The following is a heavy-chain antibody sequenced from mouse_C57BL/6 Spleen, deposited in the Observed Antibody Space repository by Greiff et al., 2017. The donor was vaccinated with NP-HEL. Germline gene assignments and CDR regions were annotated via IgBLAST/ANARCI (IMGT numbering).Heavy chain of an antibody. CDR3: ARSLYYDYDAWFAY. Sequence: EVKLVESGPELVKPGASVKISCKASGYSFTGYYMNWVKQSPEKSLEWIGEINPSTGGTTYNQKFKAKATLTVDKSSSTAYMQLKSLTSEDSAVYYCARSLYYDYDAWFAYWGQGTLVTVSA. J-gene: IGHJ3*01. CDR1: GYSFTGYY. D-gene: IGHD2-4*01. CDR2: INPSTGGT. V-gene: IGHV1-42*01.